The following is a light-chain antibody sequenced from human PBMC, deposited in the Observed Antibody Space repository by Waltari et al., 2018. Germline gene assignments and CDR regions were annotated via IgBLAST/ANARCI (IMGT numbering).Light chain of an antibody. CDR1: QNIATY. CDR2: DSS. CDR3: QQHNNWPRRT. V-gene: IGKV3-11*01. Sequence: EIVLTQSPGTLSLSPGETATLSCRASQNIATYLAWFQQRPGQAPRLLIYDSSNRAPGFPARFSGSGSGTDFTLTITSLEAEDFGIYYCQQHNNWPRRTFGQGARLDIK. J-gene: IGKJ5*01.